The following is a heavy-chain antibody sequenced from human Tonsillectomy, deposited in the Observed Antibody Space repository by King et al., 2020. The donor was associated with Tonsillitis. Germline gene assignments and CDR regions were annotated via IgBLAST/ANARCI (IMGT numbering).Heavy chain of an antibody. CDR2: ISWNSGRM. D-gene: IGHD3-3*01. Sequence: VQLVESGGGLVQPGRSLRLSCEVSGFTFDDYAMHWVRQAPGKGLEWVSGISWNSGRMVYADSVKGRFTISRDNAKNSLFLQMDSLRPEDTALYYCAKALDYLLWTAFDSWGQRTLVTVSS. CDR3: AKALDYLLWTAFDS. V-gene: IGHV3-9*01. J-gene: IGHJ4*02. CDR1: GFTFDDYA.